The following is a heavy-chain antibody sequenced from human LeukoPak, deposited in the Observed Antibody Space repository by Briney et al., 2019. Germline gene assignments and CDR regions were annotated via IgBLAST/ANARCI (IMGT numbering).Heavy chain of an antibody. D-gene: IGHD3-9*01. Sequence: GRSLRLSCAASGFTFSSYAMHWVRQAPGKGLEWVAVISYDGSNKYYADSVKGRFTISRDNSKNTLYLQMNSLRAEDTAVYYCARGWDILTSYYGRHFDYWGQGTLVTVSS. J-gene: IGHJ4*02. CDR1: GFTFSSYA. CDR3: ARGWDILTSYYGRHFDY. V-gene: IGHV3-30*04. CDR2: ISYDGSNK.